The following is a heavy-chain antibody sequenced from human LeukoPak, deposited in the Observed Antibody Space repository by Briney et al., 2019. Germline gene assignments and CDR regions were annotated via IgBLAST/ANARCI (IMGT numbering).Heavy chain of an antibody. CDR2: IFGSGGSP. Sequence: GGSLRLSCEASGFTFGSHAMYWVRQAPGKGLEWVAGIFGSGGSPHYADSVKGRFTISRDNPRNTVYLQINNLRDDDTAVYYCGKTTVGYSSGQKPAWPVDFWGQGTLVTVSS. CDR1: GFTFGSHA. J-gene: IGHJ4*02. V-gene: IGHV3-23*01. D-gene: IGHD5-18*01. CDR3: GKTTVGYSSGQKPAWPVDF.